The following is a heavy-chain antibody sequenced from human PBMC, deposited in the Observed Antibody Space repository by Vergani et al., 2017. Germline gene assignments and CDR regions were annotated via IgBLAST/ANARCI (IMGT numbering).Heavy chain of an antibody. V-gene: IGHV5-51*01. D-gene: IGHD3-10*01. CDR3: ASGGHGSENGGALQL. CDR1: GYIFSNFW. Sequence: EKQLVQSGSETKKPGESLKISCQAFGYIFSNFWIGWVRQRPGRGLEWMGSIYPGDSEVKSTPTFRGQVIFSVDTSVNTAYLQWRSLQASDTATYFCASGGHGSENGGALQLWGQGTLVPVSS. J-gene: IGHJ4*02. CDR2: IYPGDSEV.